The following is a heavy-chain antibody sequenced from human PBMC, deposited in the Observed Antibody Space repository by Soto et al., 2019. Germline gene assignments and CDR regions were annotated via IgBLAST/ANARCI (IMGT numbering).Heavy chain of an antibody. D-gene: IGHD3-9*01. J-gene: IGHJ6*02. V-gene: IGHV1-24*01. CDR1: GYTLTELS. Sequence: QVQLVQSGAEVKKPGASVKVSCKVSGYTLTELSMHWVRQAPGKGLEWMGGFDPEDGETIYAQKFQGRVTMTEDTSTDTAYMELSSLRSEDTAVYYCAADLSRNYDILTGYYEGDYYYYGMDVWGQGTTVTVSS. CDR2: FDPEDGET. CDR3: AADLSRNYDILTGYYEGDYYYYGMDV.